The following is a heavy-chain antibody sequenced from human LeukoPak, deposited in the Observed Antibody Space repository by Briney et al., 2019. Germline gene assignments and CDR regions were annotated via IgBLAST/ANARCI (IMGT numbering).Heavy chain of an antibody. CDR1: GFTFSTYS. Sequence: GGSLRLSCTASGFTFSTYSMNWVRQAPGKGPEWLSYISWGSNVIYYADSVKGRFTISRDNAKNSLYLQMSSLRAEDTAVYYCATDRGWRTSGYYLYYFEYWGQGTLVTYSS. D-gene: IGHD3-3*01. V-gene: IGHV3-48*04. CDR2: ISWGSNVI. J-gene: IGHJ4*02. CDR3: ATDRGWRTSGYYLYYFEY.